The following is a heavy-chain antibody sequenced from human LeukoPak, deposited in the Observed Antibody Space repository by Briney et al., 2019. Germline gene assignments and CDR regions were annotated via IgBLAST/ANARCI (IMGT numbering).Heavy chain of an antibody. CDR3: ARDNHDSSGYSSFDY. Sequence: PGGSLRLSCAASGFTFSSYAMSWVRQAPGKGLEWVSYISSSSSTIYYADSVKGRFTISRDNAKNSRYLQMNSLRDEDTAVYYCARDNHDSSGYSSFDYWGQGTLVTVSS. CDR1: GFTFSSYA. CDR2: ISSSSSTI. J-gene: IGHJ4*02. D-gene: IGHD3-22*01. V-gene: IGHV3-48*02.